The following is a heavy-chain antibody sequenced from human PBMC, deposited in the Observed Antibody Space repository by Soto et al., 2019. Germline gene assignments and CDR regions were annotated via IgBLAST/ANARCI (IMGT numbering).Heavy chain of an antibody. CDR1: GFTFNTYG. CDR3: ATGGHDFWNNVYSFDS. D-gene: IGHD3-3*01. V-gene: IGHV3-21*01. Sequence: AGSLRLSCAASGFTFNTYGMNWVRQAPGKGLEWVSSISSRSKYIYYADSVQGRFTISSDNAEHSLFLQMSSLRAEDTAVYYGATGGHDFWNNVYSFDSWGQGALVTVSS. CDR2: ISSRSKYI. J-gene: IGHJ4*02.